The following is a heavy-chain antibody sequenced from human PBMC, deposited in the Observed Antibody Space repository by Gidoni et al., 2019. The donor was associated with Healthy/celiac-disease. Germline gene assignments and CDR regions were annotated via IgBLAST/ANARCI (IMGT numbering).Heavy chain of an antibody. CDR2: IYHSGST. V-gene: IGHV4-30-2*01. CDR1: GGSISSGGYS. J-gene: IGHJ6*03. CDR3: ARAPRGGCSSTRCYYYYMDV. Sequence: QLQLQESGSGLVKPSQTLSLTCAVSGGSISSGGYSWSWIRQPPGKCLEWIGYIYHSGSTYYNPSLNSRVTISVDRSKNQFSLKLSSVTAADTAVYYCARAPRGGCSSTRCYYYYMDVWGKGTTVTVSS. D-gene: IGHD2-2*01.